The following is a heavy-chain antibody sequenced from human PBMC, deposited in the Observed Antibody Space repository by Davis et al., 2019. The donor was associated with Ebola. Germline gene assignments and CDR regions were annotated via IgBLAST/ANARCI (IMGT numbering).Heavy chain of an antibody. V-gene: IGHV4-59*02. CDR3: ARAVWGSYRTFDY. D-gene: IGHD3-16*02. Sequence: SETLSLTCTVSGGSVSNYYWSWIRQPPGKGLEWIGYIYYRGSTNYNPSLKSRVTISVDTSKNQFSLKLSSVTAADTAVYYCARAVWGSYRTFDYWGQGTLVTVSS. CDR1: GGSVSNYY. J-gene: IGHJ4*02. CDR2: IYYRGST.